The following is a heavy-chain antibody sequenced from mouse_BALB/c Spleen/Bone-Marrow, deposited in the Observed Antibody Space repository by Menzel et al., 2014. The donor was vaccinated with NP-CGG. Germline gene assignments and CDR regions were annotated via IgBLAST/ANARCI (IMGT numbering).Heavy chain of an antibody. J-gene: IGHJ1*01. Sequence: ESGPGLVKPSQSLSLTCSVTGYSITSGYYWNWIRQFPGNKLEWMGYISYDGSTNYNPSLKNRISITRDTYKNQFFLKLKSVSTEDTATYYSAPNYNDYDGYFDVWGAGTTVTVSS. V-gene: IGHV3-6*02. CDR1: GYSITSGYY. CDR3: APNYNDYDGYFDV. CDR2: ISYDGST. D-gene: IGHD2-4*01.